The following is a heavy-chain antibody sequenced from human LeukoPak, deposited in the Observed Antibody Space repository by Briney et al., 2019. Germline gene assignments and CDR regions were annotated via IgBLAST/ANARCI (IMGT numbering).Heavy chain of an antibody. CDR2: ISSSSSTR. V-gene: IGHV3-48*04. CDR1: GFTFSNYN. CDR3: ARDRVGYFDY. J-gene: IGHJ4*02. D-gene: IGHD1-26*01. Sequence: PGGSLRLSCVASGFTFSNYNMNWVRQAPGKGLEWVSYISSSSSTRYYADSVKGRFTISRDNAKNSLYLQMNSLRAEDTAVYYCARDRVGYFDYWGQGTLVTVSS.